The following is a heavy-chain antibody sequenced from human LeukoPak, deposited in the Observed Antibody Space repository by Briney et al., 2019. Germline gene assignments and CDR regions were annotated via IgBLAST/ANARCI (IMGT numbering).Heavy chain of an antibody. CDR1: GGSISGYS. CDR3: ASTERCSTTCPHDY. J-gene: IGHJ4*02. V-gene: IGHV4-59*08. D-gene: IGHD2-2*01. CDR2: IYSSGST. Sequence: SDTLSLTCTVSGGSISGYSWSWIRQPPGKGLEWIGYIYSSGSTNYNPSLKSRVAISVDTSKNQFSLKLSSVTAADTAVYYCASTERCSTTCPHDYWGQGALVTVSS.